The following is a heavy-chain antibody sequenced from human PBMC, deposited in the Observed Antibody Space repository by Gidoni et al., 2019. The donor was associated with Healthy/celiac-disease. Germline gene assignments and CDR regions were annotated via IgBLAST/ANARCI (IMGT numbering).Heavy chain of an antibody. CDR3: ARCPKGYQLRNYYGMDV. V-gene: IGHV4-34*01. D-gene: IGHD2-2*01. CDR1: GGSFSGYY. Sequence: QVQLQQWGAGLLKPSETLSLTCAVYGGSFSGYYWSWIRQPPGKGLEWVGEINHSGSTNYNPSLKSRVTISVDTSKNQFSLKLSSVTAADTAVYYCARCPKGYQLRNYYGMDVWGQGTTVTVSS. CDR2: INHSGST. J-gene: IGHJ6*02.